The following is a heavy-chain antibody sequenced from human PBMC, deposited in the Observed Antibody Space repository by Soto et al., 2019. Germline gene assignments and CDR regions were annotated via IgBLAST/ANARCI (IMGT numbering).Heavy chain of an antibody. CDR1: GFTFTSSA. D-gene: IGHD3-22*01. CDR3: AALLSYESSRYRADY. Sequence: SVKVSCKASGFTFTSSAVQWVRQARGQRLEWIGWIVVGSGNTNYAQKFQERVTITRDMSTSTAYMELSSLRSEDTAVYYCAALLSYESSRYRADYWGQGTLVTVSS. CDR2: IVVGSGNT. J-gene: IGHJ4*02. V-gene: IGHV1-58*01.